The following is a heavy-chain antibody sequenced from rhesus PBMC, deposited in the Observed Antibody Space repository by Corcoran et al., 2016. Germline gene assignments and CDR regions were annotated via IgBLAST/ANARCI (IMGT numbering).Heavy chain of an antibody. V-gene: IGHV4-76*01. CDR3: ARDRAGAAGNFDY. CDR2: IYGSSGST. CDR1: GYSISSGYD. Sequence: QVQLQESGPGVVKPSETLSLTCAVSGYSISSGYDWSWIRQPPGKGLEWIGYIYGSSGSTNYKPSLKNRVTISKDTSKNQFSLKLSSVTAADTAVYYCARDRAGAAGNFDYWGQGVLVTVSS. D-gene: IGHD6-25*01. J-gene: IGHJ4*01.